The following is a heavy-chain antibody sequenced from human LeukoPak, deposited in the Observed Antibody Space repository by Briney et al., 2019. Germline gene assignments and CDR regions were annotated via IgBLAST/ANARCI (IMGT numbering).Heavy chain of an antibody. CDR3: ARANDYMSAMEV. D-gene: IGHD1-1*01. CDR2: IYNSGST. Sequence: PSETLSLTRTVSGDSISSYYWSWIRQPPGKGLEWIGYIYNSGSTKYNPSLRSRVTISVDTSKNHFSLKVSSVTAADTAMYYCARANDYMSAMEVWGKGTTVTVSS. J-gene: IGHJ6*03. CDR1: GDSISSYY. V-gene: IGHV4-59*01.